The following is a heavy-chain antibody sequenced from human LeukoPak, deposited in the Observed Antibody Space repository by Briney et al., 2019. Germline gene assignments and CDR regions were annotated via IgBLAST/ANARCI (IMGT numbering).Heavy chain of an antibody. D-gene: IGHD3-3*01. V-gene: IGHV3-23*01. CDR1: GLTFSNGW. CDR3: TTVHLAGGVF. Sequence: GGSLRLSCAASGLTFSNGWMSWVRQAPGKGLEWVSMISGSGDDTYYADSVKGRFIISRDNSKNTLYLQMNSLRAEDTAIYYCTTVHLAGGVFWGQGTLVTVSS. CDR2: ISGSGDDT. J-gene: IGHJ4*02.